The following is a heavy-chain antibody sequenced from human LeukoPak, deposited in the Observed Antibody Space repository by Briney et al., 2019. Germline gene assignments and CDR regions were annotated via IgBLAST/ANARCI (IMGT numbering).Heavy chain of an antibody. CDR3: AKSLRLRYFDWLLTGYGMDV. Sequence: GGSLRLSCAASGFTFDDYTMPWVRQAPVKGLEWVSLISWDGGSTYYADSVKGRFTVSRDNSKNSLYLQMNSLRTEDTALYYCAKSLRLRYFDWLLTGYGMDVWGQGTTVTVSS. D-gene: IGHD3-9*01. V-gene: IGHV3-43*01. CDR2: ISWDGGST. J-gene: IGHJ6*02. CDR1: GFTFDDYT.